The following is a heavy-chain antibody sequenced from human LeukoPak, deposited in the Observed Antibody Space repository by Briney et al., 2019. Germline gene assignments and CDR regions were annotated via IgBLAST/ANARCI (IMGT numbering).Heavy chain of an antibody. D-gene: IGHD6-19*01. CDR3: ARVAVAGTVYFDY. Sequence: PSETLSLTCTVSGGSIRSSYYYWGWIRQPPGKGLEWIGSIYHSGSTNYNPSLKSRVTISVDKSKNQFSLKLSSVTAADTAVYYCARVAVAGTVYFDYWGQGTLVTVSS. J-gene: IGHJ4*02. CDR2: IYHSGST. CDR1: GGSIRSSYYY. V-gene: IGHV4-39*07.